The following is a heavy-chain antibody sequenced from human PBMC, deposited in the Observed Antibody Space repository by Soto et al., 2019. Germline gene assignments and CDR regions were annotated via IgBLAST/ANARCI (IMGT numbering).Heavy chain of an antibody. D-gene: IGHD3-22*01. CDR1: GFTFDDYA. V-gene: IGHV3-9*01. CDR2: ISWNSGSI. Sequence: GGSLRLSCAASGFTFDDYAMHWVRQATGKGLEWVSGISWNSGSIGYADSVKGRFTISRDNAKNSLYLQMNSLRAEDTALYYCAKDMRDYDSSGFNWGQGTLVTVSS. CDR3: AKDMRDYDSSGFN. J-gene: IGHJ4*02.